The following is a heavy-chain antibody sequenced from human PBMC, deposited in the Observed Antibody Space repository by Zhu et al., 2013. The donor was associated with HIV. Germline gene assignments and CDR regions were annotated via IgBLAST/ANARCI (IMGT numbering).Heavy chain of an antibody. D-gene: IGHD2-2*01. V-gene: IGHV1-69*06. J-gene: IGHJ6*02. CDR2: IIPIFGTA. Sequence: QVQLVQSGAEVKKPGSSVKVSCKASGGTFSSYAISWVRQAPGQGLEWMGGIIPIFGTANYAQKFQGRVTITADKSTSTAYMELSSLRSEDTAVYYCARPGRYCSSTSCYERGYYYGMDVWGQGTTVTVSS. CDR1: GGTFSSYA. CDR3: ARPGRYCSSTSCYERGYYYGMDV.